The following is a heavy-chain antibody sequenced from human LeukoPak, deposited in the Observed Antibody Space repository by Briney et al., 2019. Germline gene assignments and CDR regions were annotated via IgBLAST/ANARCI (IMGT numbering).Heavy chain of an antibody. CDR2: ISSSGSTI. CDR3: AKDRKSSSWYDAFDI. V-gene: IGHV3-11*01. D-gene: IGHD6-13*01. Sequence: GGSLRLSCAASGFTFSDSYMSWIRQAPGKGLEWVSYISSSGSTIYYADSVKGRFTISRDNAKNSLYLQMNSLRAEDTAVYYCAKDRKSSSWYDAFDIWGQGTMVTVSS. CDR1: GFTFSDSY. J-gene: IGHJ3*02.